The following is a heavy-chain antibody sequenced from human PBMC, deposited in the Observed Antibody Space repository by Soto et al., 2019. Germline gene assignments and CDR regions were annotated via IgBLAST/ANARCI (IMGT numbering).Heavy chain of an antibody. CDR3: ARDEAGNRFDP. J-gene: IGHJ5*02. Sequence: QVQLVESGGGVVQPGRSLRLSCAASGFTFSSYAMHWVRQAPGKGLEWVAVISYDGSNKYYADSVKGRFTIYRDNSKNALYLQMNSLRAEDTAVYDCARDEAGNRFDPWGQGTLVTVSS. V-gene: IGHV3-30-3*01. CDR1: GFTFSSYA. CDR2: ISYDGSNK.